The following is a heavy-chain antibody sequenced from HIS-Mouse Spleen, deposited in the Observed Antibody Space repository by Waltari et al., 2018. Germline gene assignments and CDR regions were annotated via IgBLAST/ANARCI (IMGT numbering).Heavy chain of an antibody. CDR1: GGSISSRSYH. CDR2: IYYSGST. V-gene: IGHV4-39*07. Sequence: QLQLQVSGPGLVKPAETLSLTCTVSGGSISSRSYHWGWIRQPPGKGLEWIGSIYYSGSTYYNPSLKSRVTISVDTSKNQFSLKLSSVTAADTAVYYCAREIPYSSSWYDWYFDLWGRGTLVTVSS. CDR3: AREIPYSSSWYDWYFDL. J-gene: IGHJ2*01. D-gene: IGHD6-13*01.